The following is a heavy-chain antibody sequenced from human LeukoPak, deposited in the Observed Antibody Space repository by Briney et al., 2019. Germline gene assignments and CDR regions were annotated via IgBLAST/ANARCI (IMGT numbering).Heavy chain of an antibody. J-gene: IGHJ4*02. CDR1: GFAFSNQA. Sequence: GGSLRLSCAASGFAFSNQAMGWVRQAPGKGLEWVSVISDSGDITYYADSVKGRFTISRDNSKNTLFLQMNSLRVEDTAIYYCAKDARRTSGWYFFDYWGQGTLVTVSS. V-gene: IGHV3-23*01. D-gene: IGHD6-19*01. CDR3: AKDARRTSGWYFFDY. CDR2: ISDSGDIT.